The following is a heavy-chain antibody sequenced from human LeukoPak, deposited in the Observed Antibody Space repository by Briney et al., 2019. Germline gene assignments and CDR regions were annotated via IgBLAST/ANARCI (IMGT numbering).Heavy chain of an antibody. CDR2: INPNGGST. Sequence: GASVKVSCKASGYTFTTYYIHWVRQAPGQGLEWVGIINPNGGSTNYAQKLQGRVTMTRDTSTSTVYMELSSLGSEDTAVYYCTRDKGGSYSDYWGQGTLVTVSP. V-gene: IGHV1-46*01. J-gene: IGHJ4*02. CDR3: TRDKGGSYSDY. CDR1: GYTFTTYY. D-gene: IGHD2-15*01.